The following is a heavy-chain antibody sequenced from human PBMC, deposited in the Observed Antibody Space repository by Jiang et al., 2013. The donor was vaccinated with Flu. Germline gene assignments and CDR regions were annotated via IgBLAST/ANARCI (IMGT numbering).Heavy chain of an antibody. CDR3: ARGHYYDSTGYKNWFHP. V-gene: IGHV4-59*01. J-gene: IGHJ5*02. CDR1: GGAISDYY. CDR2: VYFTGST. Sequence: ETLSLSCTVSGGAISDYYWSWIRQSPGKGLEWIGYVYFTGSTSYNPSLKSRVTISVDTSKNQFSLKLTSVTAADTAVYFCARGHYYDSTGYKNWFHPWGQGALVTVSS. D-gene: IGHD3-22*01.